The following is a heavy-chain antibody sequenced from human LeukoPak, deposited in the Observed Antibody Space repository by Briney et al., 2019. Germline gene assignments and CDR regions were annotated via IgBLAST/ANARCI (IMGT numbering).Heavy chain of an antibody. D-gene: IGHD3-3*01. V-gene: IGHV3-23*01. CDR3: AKCSRVGVVILLDY. Sequence: GGSLRLSCAASGFTFSSYAMSWVRQAPGKGLEWVSAISGSGGSTYYADSVKGRFTISRDNSKNTLYLQMNSLRAEDTAVYYCAKCSRVGVVILLDYWGQGTLVTVSS. CDR2: ISGSGGST. J-gene: IGHJ4*02. CDR1: GFTFSSYA.